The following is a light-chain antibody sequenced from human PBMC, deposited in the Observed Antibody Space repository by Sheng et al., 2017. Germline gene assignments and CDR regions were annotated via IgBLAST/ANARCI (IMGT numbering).Light chain of an antibody. Sequence: QSVLTQTPSVSGGPTGERVDHLLHWDRPPTSGRGYDVHWYQQVAGEAPKVVVYGTNNRPSGVPDRFSGSKSGTSASLAIAGLQAEDEGFYYCQSYDDSLTVFFGGGTQLTVL. J-gene: IGLJ2*01. CDR2: GTN. CDR3: QSYDDSLTVF. V-gene: IGLV1-40*01. CDR1: PPTSGRGYD.